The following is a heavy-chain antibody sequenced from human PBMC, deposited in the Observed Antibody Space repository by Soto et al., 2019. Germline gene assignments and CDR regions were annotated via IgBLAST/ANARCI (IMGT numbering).Heavy chain of an antibody. CDR3: AANPHYYDSSGYYYYYGMDV. Sequence: SVNVSCKASGFTFTSCSVQWVRQGRGQRLEWIGGIVVGSGNTNYAQKFQERVTITRDMSTSTAYMELSSLRSEDTAVYYCAANPHYYDSSGYYYYYGMDVWGQGTTVTVSS. CDR2: IVVGSGNT. V-gene: IGHV1-58*01. CDR1: GFTFTSCS. D-gene: IGHD3-22*01. J-gene: IGHJ6*02.